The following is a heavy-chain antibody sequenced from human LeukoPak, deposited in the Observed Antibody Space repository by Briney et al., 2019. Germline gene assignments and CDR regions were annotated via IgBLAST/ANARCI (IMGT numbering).Heavy chain of an antibody. J-gene: IGHJ4*02. CDR3: ARERGGLASTVTTSYYFDY. Sequence: ASVKVSCKASGYTFTSYYMHWVRQAPGQGLEWMGIINPSGGSTSYAQKFQGRVTMTRDTSTSTVYMELSSLRSEDTAVYYCARERGGLASTVTTSYYFDYWGQGTLVTVSS. CDR1: GYTFTSYY. D-gene: IGHD4-17*01. CDR2: INPSGGST. V-gene: IGHV1-46*01.